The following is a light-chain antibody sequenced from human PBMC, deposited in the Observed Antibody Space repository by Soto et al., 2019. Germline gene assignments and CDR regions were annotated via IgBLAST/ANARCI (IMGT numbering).Light chain of an antibody. CDR1: SPNIGSNT. CDR3: AAWDDSLNGPV. Sequence: QAVVTQPPSASGTPGQRVTISCSGSSPNIGSNTVNWYQQLPGTAPKLLIYSNNQRPSGVPDRFSGSKSGTSASLAISGLQSEDEADHYCAAWDDSLNGPVFGGGTKLTVL. V-gene: IGLV1-44*01. J-gene: IGLJ2*01. CDR2: SNN.